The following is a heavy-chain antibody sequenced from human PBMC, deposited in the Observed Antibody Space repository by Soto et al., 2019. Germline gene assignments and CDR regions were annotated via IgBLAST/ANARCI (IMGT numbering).Heavy chain of an antibody. CDR1: GFSFGSYA. Sequence: GGSLRLSCAASGFSFGSYAMSWVRQAPGKGLEWVSGISGNGASTYYADSVKGRFTISRDNSKNTVYLQMNSLRAEDTALYHCAKVKGCGGGSCYVLDYWGQGTLVTVSS. CDR2: ISGNGAST. CDR3: AKVKGCGGGSCYVLDY. J-gene: IGHJ4*02. D-gene: IGHD2-15*01. V-gene: IGHV3-23*01.